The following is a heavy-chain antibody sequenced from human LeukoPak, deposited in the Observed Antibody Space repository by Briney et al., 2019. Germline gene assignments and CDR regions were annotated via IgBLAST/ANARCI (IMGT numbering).Heavy chain of an antibody. J-gene: IGHJ3*02. CDR2: IWYDGSNK. CDR1: GFTFSSYG. Sequence: GRSLRLSCAASGFTFSSYGMHWVRQAPGKGLEWVAVIWYDGSNKYYADSVKGRFTISRDNSKNTLYLQMNSLRAEDTAVYYCAKLIVGATTVRDAFDIWGQGTMVTVSS. CDR3: AKLIVGATTVRDAFDI. D-gene: IGHD1-26*01. V-gene: IGHV3-33*06.